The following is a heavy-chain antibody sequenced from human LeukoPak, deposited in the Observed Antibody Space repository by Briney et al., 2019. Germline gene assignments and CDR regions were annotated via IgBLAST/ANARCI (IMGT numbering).Heavy chain of an antibody. Sequence: SETLSLTCTVSGGSISSSSYYWGWIRQPPGKGLEWIGSIYYSGSTYYNPSLKSRVTISVDTSKIQFSLKLSSVTAADTAVYYCARHTSYYYDSSGLDYWGQGTLVTVSS. CDR3: ARHTSYYYDSSGLDY. CDR1: GGSISSSSYY. V-gene: IGHV4-39*01. CDR2: IYYSGST. J-gene: IGHJ4*02. D-gene: IGHD3-22*01.